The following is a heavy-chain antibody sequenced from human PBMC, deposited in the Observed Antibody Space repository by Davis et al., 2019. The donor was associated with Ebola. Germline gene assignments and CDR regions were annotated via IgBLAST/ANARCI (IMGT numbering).Heavy chain of an antibody. J-gene: IGHJ5*02. V-gene: IGHV3-66*01. CDR3: ARDGPKYDIDL. CDR2: ISSSGKT. Sequence: GESLKISCAASGFTFSNAWMSWVRQAPGKGLEYVSVISSSGKTYYADSVKGRFTISRDDSRNILYLQMNGLRDEDTAVYFCARDGPKYDIDLWGQGTQVTVSS. D-gene: IGHD3-22*01. CDR1: GFTFSNAW.